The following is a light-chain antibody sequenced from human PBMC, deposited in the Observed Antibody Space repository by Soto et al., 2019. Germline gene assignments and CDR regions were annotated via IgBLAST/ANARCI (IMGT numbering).Light chain of an antibody. V-gene: IGLV2-14*01. CDR3: SSYTSSSTLV. Sequence: QSALTQPASVSGSPGQSITISCTGTSSDVGGYHYVSWYQQHPVKAPKLMIYEVSNRPSGVSNRFSGSKSGNTASLTISGLQAEDEADYLCSSYTSSSTLVFGGGTKLTVL. J-gene: IGLJ3*02. CDR2: EVS. CDR1: SSDVGGYHY.